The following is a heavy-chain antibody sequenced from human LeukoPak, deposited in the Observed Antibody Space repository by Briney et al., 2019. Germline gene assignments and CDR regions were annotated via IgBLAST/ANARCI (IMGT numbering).Heavy chain of an antibody. CDR1: GYTFTGYY. Sequence: ASVKVSRKASGYTFTGYYMHWVRQAPGQGLEWMGWINPNSGGTNYAQKFQGRVTITADESTSTAYMELSSLRSEDTAVYYCARGSIAVAANYGMDVWGQGTTVTVSS. D-gene: IGHD6-19*01. CDR3: ARGSIAVAANYGMDV. V-gene: IGHV1-2*02. CDR2: INPNSGGT. J-gene: IGHJ6*02.